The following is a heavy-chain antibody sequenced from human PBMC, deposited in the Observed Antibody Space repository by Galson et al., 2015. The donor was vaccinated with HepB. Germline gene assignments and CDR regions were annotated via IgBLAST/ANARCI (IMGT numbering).Heavy chain of an antibody. D-gene: IGHD6-19*01. CDR2: IIPILGIA. CDR1: GGTFSSYT. CDR3: ARADRTLLTGYSSGWYAYYFDY. J-gene: IGHJ4*02. Sequence: SVKVSCKASGGTFSSYTISWVRQAPGQGLEWMGRIIPILGIANYAQKFQGRVTITADKSTSTAYMELSSLRSEDTAVYYCARADRTLLTGYSSGWYAYYFDYWGQGTLVTVSS. V-gene: IGHV1-69*02.